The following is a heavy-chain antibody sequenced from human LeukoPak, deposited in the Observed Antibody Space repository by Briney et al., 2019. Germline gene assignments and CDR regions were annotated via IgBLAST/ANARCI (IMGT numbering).Heavy chain of an antibody. Sequence: SVKVSCKASGGTFSSYAISWVRQAPGQGLEWMGGIIPIFGTANYAQKFQGRVTITTDESTSTAYMELSSLRSEGTAVYYCARNPIFDSAFDYWGQGTLVTVSS. CDR2: IIPIFGTA. V-gene: IGHV1-69*05. CDR1: GGTFSSYA. CDR3: ARNPIFDSAFDY. J-gene: IGHJ4*02. D-gene: IGHD5/OR15-5a*01.